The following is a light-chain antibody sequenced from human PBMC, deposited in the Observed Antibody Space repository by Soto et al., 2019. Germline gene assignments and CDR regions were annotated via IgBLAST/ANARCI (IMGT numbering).Light chain of an antibody. Sequence: AIFCNRVRTDVADGYDYVFWYQQHPGQAPQLIIYDVSNRPSGVSDRFSGSKSVNTASLTISGLHAEDEAEYYYTLYTGSTSFYVFGTGTKFTVL. CDR2: DVS. CDR3: TLYTGSTSFYV. CDR1: RTDVADGYDY. J-gene: IGLJ1*01. V-gene: IGLV2-14*03.